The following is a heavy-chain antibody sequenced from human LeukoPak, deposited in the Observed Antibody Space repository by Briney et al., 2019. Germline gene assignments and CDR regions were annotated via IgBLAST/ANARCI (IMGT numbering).Heavy chain of an antibody. CDR2: INPNSGGT. J-gene: IGHJ4*02. Sequence: GASVKVSCKASGYTFTGYYMHWVRQAPGQGLEWMGWINPNSGGTNYAQKLQGRVTMTTDTSTSTAYMELRSLRSDDTAVYYCARNWFEHYYDSSGYYYGSLDYWGQGTLVTVSS. V-gene: IGHV1-2*02. D-gene: IGHD3-22*01. CDR3: ARNWFEHYYDSSGYYYGSLDY. CDR1: GYTFTGYY.